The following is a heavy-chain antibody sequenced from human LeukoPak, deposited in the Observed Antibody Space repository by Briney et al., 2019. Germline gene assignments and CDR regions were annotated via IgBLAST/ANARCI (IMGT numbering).Heavy chain of an antibody. CDR2: IYHSGST. Sequence: SETLSLTCAVYGGSFSSYYWSWIRQPPGKGLEWIGEIYHSGSTNYNPSLKSRVTIPVDTSKNQFSLKLSSVTAADTAVYYCARFFDCSGGSCYSYFDYWGQGTLFTVSS. CDR3: ARFFDCSGGSCYSYFDY. CDR1: GGSFSSYY. V-gene: IGHV4-34*01. D-gene: IGHD2-15*01. J-gene: IGHJ4*02.